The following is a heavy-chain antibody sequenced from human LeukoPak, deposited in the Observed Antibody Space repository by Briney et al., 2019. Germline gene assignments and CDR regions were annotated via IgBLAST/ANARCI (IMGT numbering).Heavy chain of an antibody. D-gene: IGHD2-2*02. CDR2: IRSKANSYAT. Sequence: PGGSLRLSCAASGFTFSGSAMHWVRQASGEGLEWVGRIRSKANSYATAYAASVKGRFTISRDDSKNTAYLQMNSLKTEDTAVYYCTAPPSYCSSTSCYSRYYYYMDVWGKGTTVTVPS. J-gene: IGHJ6*03. CDR3: TAPPSYCSSTSCYSRYYYYMDV. V-gene: IGHV3-73*01. CDR1: GFTFSGSA.